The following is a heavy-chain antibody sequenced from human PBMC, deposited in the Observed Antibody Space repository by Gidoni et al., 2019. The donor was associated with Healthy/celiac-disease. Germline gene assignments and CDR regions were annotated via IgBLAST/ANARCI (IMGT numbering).Heavy chain of an antibody. CDR3: ARFGLWFGDPYYCDY. Sequence: QVQLQQWGAGLLKPSEEPCAVYGGSFSGYYWSWIRQPPGKGLEWIGEINHSGSTNYNPSLKSRVTISVDTSKNQFSLKLSSGTAADTAVYYCARFGLWFGDPYYCDYWGQGTLVTVSS. V-gene: IGHV4-34*01. CDR1: GGSFSGYY. J-gene: IGHJ4*02. D-gene: IGHD3-10*01. CDR2: INHSGST.